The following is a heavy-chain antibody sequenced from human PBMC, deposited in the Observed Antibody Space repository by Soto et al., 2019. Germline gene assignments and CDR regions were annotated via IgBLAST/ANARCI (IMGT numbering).Heavy chain of an antibody. J-gene: IGHJ5*02. CDR3: ARQGSNSSRRLSWFDP. V-gene: IGHV4-39*01. D-gene: IGHD3-16*01. Sequence: KTSETLSLTCTASGGSSSSSTYSWGWIRQPPGKGLEWIGSMHYSGATYYNPSLESRVSISVDTSKSQFSLKLTFVTAADTAVYFCARQGSNSSRRLSWFDPWGQGTLVTVSS. CDR1: GGSSSSSTYS. CDR2: MHYSGAT.